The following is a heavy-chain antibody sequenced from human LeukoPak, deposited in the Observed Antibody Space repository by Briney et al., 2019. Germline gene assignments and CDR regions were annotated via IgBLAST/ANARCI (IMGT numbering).Heavy chain of an antibody. CDR2: IRYDGSNK. V-gene: IGHV3-30*02. Sequence: GGSLRLSCAASGFTFSSYGMHWVRQAPGKGLEWVAFIRYDGSNKYYADSVKGRFTISRDNSKNTLYLQMNSLRAEDTAVYYCAKDPRITMVRGTAFDYWGQGTLVTVSS. J-gene: IGHJ4*02. CDR1: GFTFSSYG. CDR3: AKDPRITMVRGTAFDY. D-gene: IGHD3-10*01.